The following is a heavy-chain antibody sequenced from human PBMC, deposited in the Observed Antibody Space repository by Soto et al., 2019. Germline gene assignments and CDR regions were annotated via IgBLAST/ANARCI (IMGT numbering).Heavy chain of an antibody. CDR3: VKGSGIGWLQLFDY. CDR2: ISSNGGST. CDR1: GFTFISYA. V-gene: IGHV3-64D*08. D-gene: IGHD5-12*01. J-gene: IGHJ4*02. Sequence: GGSLRLSCSASGFTFISYAMHWVRQAPWKGLEYVSAISSNGGSTYYADSVKGRFTISRDNSKNTLYLQMSSLRAEDTAVYYCVKGSGIGWLQLFDYCGQGTLVTVSS.